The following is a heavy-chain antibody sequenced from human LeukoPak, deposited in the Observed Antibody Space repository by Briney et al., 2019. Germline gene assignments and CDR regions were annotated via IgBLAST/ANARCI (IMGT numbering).Heavy chain of an antibody. CDR1: GFIFSSYG. Sequence: PGGSLRLSCASSGFIFSSYGMYWVRQAPGKGLEWVALIRYDGSNKYYADSVKGRFTISRDNSKNTLYLQMNSLRGEDTATYYCAKDIGSGRFIYGMDDWGQGTTVTVSS. J-gene: IGHJ6*02. D-gene: IGHD6-19*01. CDR3: AKDIGSGRFIYGMDD. V-gene: IGHV3-30*02. CDR2: IRYDGSNK.